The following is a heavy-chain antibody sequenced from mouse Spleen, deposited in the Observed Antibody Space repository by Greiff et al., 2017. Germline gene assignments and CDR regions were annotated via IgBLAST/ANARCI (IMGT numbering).Heavy chain of an antibody. Sequence: VQLQQSGAELVKPGASVKISCKASGYAFSSYWMNWVKQRPGKGLEWIGQIYPGDGDTNYNGKFKGKATLTADKSSSTAYMQLSSLTSEDSAVYFCARALYGNYDYYAMDYWGQGTSVTVSS. CDR1: GYAFSSYW. CDR3: ARALYGNYDYYAMDY. J-gene: IGHJ4*01. CDR2: IYPGDGDT. V-gene: IGHV1-80*01. D-gene: IGHD2-1*01.